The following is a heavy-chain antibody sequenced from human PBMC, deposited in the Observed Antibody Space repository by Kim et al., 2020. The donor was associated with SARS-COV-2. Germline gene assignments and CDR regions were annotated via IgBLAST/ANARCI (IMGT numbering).Heavy chain of an antibody. V-gene: IGHV4-34*01. Sequence: SETLSLTCAVYGGSFSGYYWSWIRQPPGKGLEWIGEINHSGSTNYNPSLKSRVTISVDTSKNQFSLKLSSVTAADTAVYYCAREATSLGAFDIWGQGTMV. D-gene: IGHD3-16*01. CDR3: AREATSLGAFDI. CDR1: GGSFSGYY. CDR2: INHSGST. J-gene: IGHJ3*02.